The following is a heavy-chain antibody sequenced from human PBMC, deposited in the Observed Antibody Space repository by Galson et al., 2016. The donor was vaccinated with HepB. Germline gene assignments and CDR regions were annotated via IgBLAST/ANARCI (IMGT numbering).Heavy chain of an antibody. Sequence: SETLSLTCTVSGGSISSYYWSWIRQSPGRGLEWIGYIYHSGSTNFNPSLKSRVTISVDTSKHQTSLRLSSVTAADKDVYYWARVVRTSEDQTFYSYSGMDFWGQGTTVTVSS. V-gene: IGHV4-59*01. D-gene: IGHD2-2*01. CDR1: GGSISSYY. J-gene: IGHJ6*02. CDR3: ARVVRTSEDQTFYSYSGMDF. CDR2: IYHSGST.